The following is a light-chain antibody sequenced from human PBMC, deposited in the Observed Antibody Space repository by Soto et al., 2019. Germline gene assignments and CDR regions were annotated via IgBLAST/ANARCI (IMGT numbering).Light chain of an antibody. CDR2: AAS. CDR3: QQTYSTPRT. J-gene: IGKJ1*01. Sequence: DIQMTQYPSSLSASVGDRVTITGRASQSISNYLNWYQQKPGKAPKFLIYAASSLQSGVPSRFSGSGSGTDFTLTITSLQPEDFATYYCQQTYSTPRTFGQGTKVDIK. CDR1: QSISNY. V-gene: IGKV1-39*01.